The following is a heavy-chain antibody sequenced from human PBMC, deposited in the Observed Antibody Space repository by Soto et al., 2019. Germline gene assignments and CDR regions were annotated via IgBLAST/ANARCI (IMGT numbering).Heavy chain of an antibody. CDR3: AKGGYSRGSCYSFNY. CDR1: GFTFSNYA. D-gene: IGHD2-15*01. Sequence: EVQLLESGGDLVQPGGSLRLSCAVSGFTFSNYAMSWVRQAPGKGLEWVSTISGGGSAAYYADSVKGRFTISRDNSRNTLYLQMKSLRPEDTSVYYCAKGGYSRGSCYSFNYWGQGTLVTVSS. CDR2: ISGGGSAA. V-gene: IGHV3-23*01. J-gene: IGHJ4*02.